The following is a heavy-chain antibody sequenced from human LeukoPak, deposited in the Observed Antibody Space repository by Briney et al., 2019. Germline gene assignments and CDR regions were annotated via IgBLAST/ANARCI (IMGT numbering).Heavy chain of an antibody. CDR3: ASTAVAGTENLFDP. CDR1: GGSISSYY. Sequence: SETLSLTCTVSGGSISSYYWSWIRQPPGKGLEWIGYIYYSGSTNYNPSLKSRVTISVDTSKNQFSLKLSSVTAADTAMYYCASTAVAGTENLFDPWGQGTLVTVSS. CDR2: IYYSGST. V-gene: IGHV4-59*08. D-gene: IGHD6-19*01. J-gene: IGHJ5*02.